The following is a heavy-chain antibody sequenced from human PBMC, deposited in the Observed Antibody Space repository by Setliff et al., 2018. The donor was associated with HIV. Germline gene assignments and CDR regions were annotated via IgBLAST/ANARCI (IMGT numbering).Heavy chain of an antibody. CDR2: IYSDGST. Sequence: AGGSLRLSCAASGFTFNNYGMHWVRQAPGKGLEWVSTIYSDGSTYYADSVKGRFTISRDNSKNTLYLQMNSLRAEDTAVYYCAKDYYDFVWGSSLAYWGRGTLVTVSS. J-gene: IGHJ4*02. V-gene: IGHV3-23*01. CDR1: GFTFNNYG. D-gene: IGHD3-16*01. CDR3: AKDYYDFVWGSSLAY.